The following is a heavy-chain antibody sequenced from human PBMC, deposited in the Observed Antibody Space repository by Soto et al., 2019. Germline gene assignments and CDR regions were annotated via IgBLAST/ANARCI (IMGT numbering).Heavy chain of an antibody. D-gene: IGHD5-12*01. CDR2: ISSSSSTI. CDR3: ARGGQAGGGYGDY. CDR1: GFTFSSYS. V-gene: IGHV3-48*02. Sequence: ESGGGLIQPGGSLRLSCAASGFTFSSYSMNWVRHAPGKGLEWLSYISSSSSTIYYADSVKGRFTISRDNAKNSLYLQMNSLRDEDTAVYYCARGGQAGGGYGDYWGQGTLVTVSS. J-gene: IGHJ4*02.